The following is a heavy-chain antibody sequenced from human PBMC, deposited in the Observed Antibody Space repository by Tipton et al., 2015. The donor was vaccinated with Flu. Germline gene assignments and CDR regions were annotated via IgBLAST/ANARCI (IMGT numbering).Heavy chain of an antibody. V-gene: IGHV4-31*03. Sequence: TLSLTCTVSGASISSNAYYWTWILQHPGEGLEWIGYIYNGGSPAYNSSLKCRVTISIYTSKNKFSLILSSVTAADTAVYYCARFGAAGSFAANWGQGTLVTVSS. CDR1: GASISSNAYY. CDR2: IYNGGSP. D-gene: IGHD3-10*01. CDR3: ARFGAAGSFAAN. J-gene: IGHJ1*01.